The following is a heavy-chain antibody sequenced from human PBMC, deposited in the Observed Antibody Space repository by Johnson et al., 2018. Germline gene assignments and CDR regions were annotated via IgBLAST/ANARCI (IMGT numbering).Heavy chain of an antibody. CDR2: ISYDGSNE. CDR1: GFTFSSYG. Sequence: QVQLVQSGGGVVQXGRSLRLXCAASGFTFSSYGMHWVRQAPGKGLEWVAVISYDGSNEYYADSVKGRFTISRDNSKNTLYLQMNSLRAEDTALYYCAKESYYGSGSRRSFDIWGQGTMVTVSS. D-gene: IGHD3-10*01. J-gene: IGHJ3*02. V-gene: IGHV3-30*18. CDR3: AKESYYGSGSRRSFDI.